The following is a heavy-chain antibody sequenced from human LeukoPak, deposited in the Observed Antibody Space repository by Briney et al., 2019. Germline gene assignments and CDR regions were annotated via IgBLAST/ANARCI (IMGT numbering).Heavy chain of an antibody. CDR3: ARSPTYYYDSSGYYYYFDY. J-gene: IGHJ4*02. CDR1: GGSISSYY. V-gene: IGHV4-4*07. D-gene: IGHD3-22*01. Sequence: SETLSLTCTVSGGSISSYYWSWIRQPAGKGLEWIGRIYTSGSPNYNSSLKSRVTMSVDTSKNQFSLKLSSVTAADTAVYYCARSPTYYYDSSGYYYYFDYWGQGTLVTVSS. CDR2: IYTSGSP.